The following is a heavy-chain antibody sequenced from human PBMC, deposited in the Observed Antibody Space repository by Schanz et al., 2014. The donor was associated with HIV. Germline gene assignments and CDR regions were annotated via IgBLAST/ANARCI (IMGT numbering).Heavy chain of an antibody. D-gene: IGHD2-15*01. V-gene: IGHV3-33*03. Sequence: QVQLVESGGGVVQPGRSLRLSCTASGFTFSSSGMHWVRQAPGKGLEWVAAMWYDESHKGYADSVKGRFTISRDNAKNTLYLQMNSLRAEDTAIYYCAKGDPTAADPTDSWGQGTLVTVSS. CDR2: MWYDESHK. J-gene: IGHJ4*02. CDR1: GFTFSSSG. CDR3: AKGDPTAADPTDS.